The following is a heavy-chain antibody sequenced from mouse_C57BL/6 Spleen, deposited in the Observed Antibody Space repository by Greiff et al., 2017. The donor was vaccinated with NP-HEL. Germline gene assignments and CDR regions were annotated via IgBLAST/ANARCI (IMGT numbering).Heavy chain of an antibody. CDR1: GYTFTSYW. Sequence: QVQLQQSGAELVRPGSSVKLSCKASGYTFTSYWMDWVKQRPGQGLEWIGNIYTSDSETHYNQKFKDKATLTVDKSSSTAYMQLSSLTSEDSAVYYCARGGYSAMDYWGQGTSVTVSS. CDR2: IYTSDSET. CDR3: ARGGYSAMDY. V-gene: IGHV1-61*01. J-gene: IGHJ4*01.